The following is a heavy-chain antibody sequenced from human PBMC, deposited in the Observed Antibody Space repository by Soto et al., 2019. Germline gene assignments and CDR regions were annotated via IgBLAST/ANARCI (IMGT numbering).Heavy chain of an antibody. V-gene: IGHV4-34*01. D-gene: IGHD2-15*01. J-gene: IGHJ4*02. CDR1: GGSFSDYY. CDR3: ARGGGRDGYYFDY. CDR2: INHSGST. Sequence: PSETLSLTCAVYGGSFSDYYWSWIRQPPGKGLEWIGEINHSGSTNYNPSLKSRVTISVDTSKNQFSLKLSSVTAADTAVYYCARGGGRDGYYFDYWGQGTLVTVPQ.